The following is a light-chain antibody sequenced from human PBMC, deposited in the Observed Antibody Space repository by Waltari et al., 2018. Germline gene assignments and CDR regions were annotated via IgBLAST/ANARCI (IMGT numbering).Light chain of an antibody. CDR1: QSVYGNY. CDR3: QQYGRSVT. J-gene: IGKJ4*01. Sequence: EIVLTQSPGTLSLSPGERATLSCRASQSVYGNYLAWYQQKPGQAPRFLIYGASSRATGIPDRISCSGSVTDFTLTISRLEPEDFAVYYCQQYGRSVTFGGGTKVELK. CDR2: GAS. V-gene: IGKV3-20*01.